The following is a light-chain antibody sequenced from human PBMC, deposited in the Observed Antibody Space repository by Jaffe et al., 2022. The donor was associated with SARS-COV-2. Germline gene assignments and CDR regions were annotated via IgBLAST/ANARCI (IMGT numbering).Light chain of an antibody. J-gene: IGKJ5*01. CDR2: GAS. CDR3: QQYDSSLIT. CDR1: QSVSSSL. V-gene: IGKV3-20*01. Sequence: EIVLTQSPGTLSLSPGERVTLSCRASQSVSSSLLAWYQQKPGQAPRLLIYGASSRATGIPDRFSGSGSGTDFTLTISGLEPEDFAVYYCQQYDSSLITFGQGTRLEIK.